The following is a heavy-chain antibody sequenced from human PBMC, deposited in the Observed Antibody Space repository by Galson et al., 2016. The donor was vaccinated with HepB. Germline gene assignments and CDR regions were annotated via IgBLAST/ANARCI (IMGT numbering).Heavy chain of an antibody. CDR3: ARDGGLGTPFDC. CDR2: IRND. Sequence: SLRLSCAASGFTFSSYWIHWVRQAPGKGPEWVSRIRNDETTSVIGRFTISRDNAKNTLYLEMNSLRAEDTAVYYCARDGGLGTPFDCWGQGTPVTVSS. D-gene: IGHD1-7*01. CDR1: GFTFSSYW. J-gene: IGHJ4*02. V-gene: IGHV3-74*01.